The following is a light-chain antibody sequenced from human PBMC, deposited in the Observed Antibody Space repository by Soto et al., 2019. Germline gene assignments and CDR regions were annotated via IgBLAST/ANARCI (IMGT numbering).Light chain of an antibody. CDR2: GAS. CDR1: QSVSSSY. Sequence: EIVLTQSPGTLSLSPGEIATLSCRASQSVSSSYLAWYQQKPGQAPRLLIYGASSRATRIPDRFSGSGSGTDFTLTISRMEPEDFAVYYCQQYGSSPPATFVQGTKVDIK. J-gene: IGKJ1*01. CDR3: QQYGSSPPAT. V-gene: IGKV3-20*01.